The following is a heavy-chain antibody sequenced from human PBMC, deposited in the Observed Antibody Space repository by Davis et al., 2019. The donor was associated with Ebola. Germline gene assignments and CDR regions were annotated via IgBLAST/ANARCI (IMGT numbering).Heavy chain of an antibody. CDR1: GGSVSSGSYY. J-gene: IGHJ6*02. D-gene: IGHD2-2*01. CDR2: IYYSGST. V-gene: IGHV4-61*01. Sequence: SETLSLTCTVSGGSVSSGSYYWSWIRQPPGKGLEWIGYIYYSGSTNYNPSLKSRVTISVDTSKNQFSLKLRSVAAADTAVYYCATTVVPAAIYGMDVWGQGTTVTVSS. CDR3: ATTVVPAAIYGMDV.